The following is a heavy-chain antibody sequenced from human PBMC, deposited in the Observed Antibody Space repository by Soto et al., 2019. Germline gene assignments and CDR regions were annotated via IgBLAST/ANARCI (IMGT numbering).Heavy chain of an antibody. Sequence: SETLSLTCTVSGGSISSGDYYWSWIRQPPGKGLEWIGYIYYSGSTYYNPSLKSRVTISVDTSKNQFSLKLSSVTTADTAVYYCARAKGFTYYYYGMDVWGQGTRVTVSS. V-gene: IGHV4-30-4*01. J-gene: IGHJ6*02. CDR1: GGSISSGDYY. D-gene: IGHD3-10*01. CDR3: ARAKGFTYYYYGMDV. CDR2: IYYSGST.